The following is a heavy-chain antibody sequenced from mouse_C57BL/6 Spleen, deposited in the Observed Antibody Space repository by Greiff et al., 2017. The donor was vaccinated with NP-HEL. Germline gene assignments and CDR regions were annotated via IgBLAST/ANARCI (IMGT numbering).Heavy chain of an antibody. J-gene: IGHJ4*01. V-gene: IGHV1-54*01. D-gene: IGHD1-1*01. CDR1: GYAFTNYL. CDR2: INPGSGGT. Sequence: QVQLQQSGAELVRPGTSVKVSCKASGYAFTNYLIEWVKQRPGQGLEWIGVINPGSGGTNYNEKFKGKATLTADKSSSTAYMQLSSLTSEDSAVYFCARSLSSPYAMDYWGQGTSVTVSS. CDR3: ARSLSSPYAMDY.